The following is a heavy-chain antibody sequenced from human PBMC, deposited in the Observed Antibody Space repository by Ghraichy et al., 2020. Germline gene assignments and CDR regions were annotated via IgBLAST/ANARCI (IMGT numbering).Heavy chain of an antibody. D-gene: IGHD4/OR15-4a*01. Sequence: SETLSLTCTVSGGSIRSDGYYWSWIRQLPGKGLDWIGRIHYSGSTYYSPSLKSRVTISVDTSENQFSLNLTSITAADTAVYYCARVGAARGWFDPWGQGTLVTVSS. CDR1: GGSIRSDGYY. CDR2: IHYSGST. J-gene: IGHJ5*02. CDR3: ARVGAARGWFDP. V-gene: IGHV4-31*03.